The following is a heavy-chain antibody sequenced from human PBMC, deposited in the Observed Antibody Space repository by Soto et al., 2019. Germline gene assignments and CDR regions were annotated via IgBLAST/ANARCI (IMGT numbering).Heavy chain of an antibody. CDR1: GFTFSSYW. Sequence: EVQLVESGGGLVQPGGSLRLSCAASGFTFSSYWMNWVRQAPGKGLEWVANIKQDGSVKYYVDSVKGRFTISRDNTKNSLYLQMNSLRAEDTAVYYCAREQLQVVITDYWGQGTLVTVSA. CDR3: AREQLQVVITDY. CDR2: IKQDGSVK. V-gene: IGHV3-7*01. D-gene: IGHD6-13*01. J-gene: IGHJ4*02.